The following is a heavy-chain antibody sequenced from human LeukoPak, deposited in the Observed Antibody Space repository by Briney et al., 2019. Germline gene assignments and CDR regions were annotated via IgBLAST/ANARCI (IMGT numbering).Heavy chain of an antibody. V-gene: IGHV1-2*02. D-gene: IGHD3-3*01. CDR1: GYTFTGYY. CDR3: ARERFLEWLLYGDAFDI. CDR2: INPNSGGT. Sequence: GASVKVSCKASGYTFTGYYMHWVRQAPGQGLEWMGWINPNSGGTNYAQKFQGRVTMTRDTSISTAYMELSRLRSGDTAVYYCARERFLEWLLYGDAFDIWGQGTMVTASS. J-gene: IGHJ3*02.